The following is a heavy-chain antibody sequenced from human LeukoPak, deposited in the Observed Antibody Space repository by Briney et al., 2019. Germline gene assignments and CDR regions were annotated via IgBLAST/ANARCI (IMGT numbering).Heavy chain of an antibody. V-gene: IGHV3-48*01. D-gene: IGHD6-13*01. CDR2: ISSSSSTI. CDR1: GFTFSSYS. J-gene: IGHJ3*02. Sequence: PGGSLRLSCAASGFTFSSYSMNWVRQAPGKGLEWVSYISSSSSTIYYAGSVKGRFTISRDNGKNSLYLQMNSLRAEDTAVYYCASQLGDASDIWGQGTMVTVSS. CDR3: ASQLGDASDI.